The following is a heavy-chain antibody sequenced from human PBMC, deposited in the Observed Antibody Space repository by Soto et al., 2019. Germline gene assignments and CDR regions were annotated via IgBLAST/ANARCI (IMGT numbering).Heavy chain of an antibody. D-gene: IGHD3-10*01. J-gene: IGHJ5*02. CDR3: ARVPGP. V-gene: IGHV4-30-2*01. CDR2: IYHSGST. CDR1: GGSISSGGYS. Sequence: QLQLHESGSGLVKPSQTLSLTCAVSGGSISSGGYSWSWIRQPPGKGLEWIGYIYHSGSTYYNPSLKSRVTISVDRSKNQFSLKLSSVTAANTAVYYCARVPGPWGQGTLVTVSS.